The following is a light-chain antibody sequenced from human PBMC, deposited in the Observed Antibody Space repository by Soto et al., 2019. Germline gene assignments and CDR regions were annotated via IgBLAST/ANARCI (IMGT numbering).Light chain of an antibody. CDR3: AAWDDSLNKV. CDR1: SSNIGSNT. CDR2: SNN. Sequence: QSVLTKPPSANGAPGQRVTISCSGSSSNIGSNTVNWYQQLPGTAPKLLIYSNNQRPSGVPDRFSGSKSGTSASLAISGLQSEDEADYYCAAWDDSLNKVFGTGTKVTVL. J-gene: IGLJ1*01. V-gene: IGLV1-44*01.